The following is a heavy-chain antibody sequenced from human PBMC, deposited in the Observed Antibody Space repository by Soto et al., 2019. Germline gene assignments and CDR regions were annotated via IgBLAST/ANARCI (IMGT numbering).Heavy chain of an antibody. CDR3: AKGGGGNSGALDY. CDR1: GFTFDDYA. V-gene: IGHV3-43D*04. D-gene: IGHD2-21*02. CDR2: ISWDGGST. J-gene: IGHJ4*02. Sequence: EVQLVESGGVVVQPGGSLRLSCAASGFTFDDYAMHWVRQAPGKGLEWVSLISWDGGSTYYADSVKGRFTISRDNSKNSPYLQMNSLRAEDTALYYCAKGGGGNSGALDYWGQGTLVTVSS.